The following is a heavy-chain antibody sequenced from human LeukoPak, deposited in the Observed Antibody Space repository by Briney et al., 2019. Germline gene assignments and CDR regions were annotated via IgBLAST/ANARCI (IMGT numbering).Heavy chain of an antibody. Sequence: GGSLRLSCAASGFTFSSYAMSWVRQAPGKGLEWVSAISGSGGSTYYADSVKGRFTISRDNSKNTLYLQMNSLRAEDTAVYYCAKCIAARVAPEYYFDYWGQGTLVTVSS. CDR2: ISGSGGST. CDR3: AKCIAARVAPEYYFDY. J-gene: IGHJ4*02. D-gene: IGHD6-6*01. V-gene: IGHV3-23*01. CDR1: GFTFSSYA.